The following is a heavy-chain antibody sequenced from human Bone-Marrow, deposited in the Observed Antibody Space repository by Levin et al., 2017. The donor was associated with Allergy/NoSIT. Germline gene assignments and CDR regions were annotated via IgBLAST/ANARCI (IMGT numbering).Heavy chain of an antibody. CDR1: GGSFSDYY. CDR3: AIPPSYCSSSSCYSGYFHH. D-gene: IGHD2-2*01. V-gene: IGHV4-34*01. Sequence: PSETLSLTCAVSGGSFSDYYWTWIRQPPGKGLEWIGEINYSRSPNYNPSLKSRVSISVDTSKNQFSLKLSSVTAADTAVYYCAIPPSYCSSSSCYSGYFHHWGQGTLVTVSS. CDR2: INYSRSP. J-gene: IGHJ1*01.